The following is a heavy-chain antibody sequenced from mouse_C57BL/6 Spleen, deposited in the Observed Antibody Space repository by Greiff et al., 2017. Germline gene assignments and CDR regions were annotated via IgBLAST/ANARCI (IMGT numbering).Heavy chain of an antibody. J-gene: IGHJ4*01. Sequence: QVQLKQPGAELVKPGASVKLSCKASGYTFTSYWMHWVKQRPGQGLEWIGMIHPNSGSTNYNEKFKSKATLTVDKSSSTAYMQLSSLTSEDSAVYYCAREEGSSSLYAMDYWGQGTSVTVSS. CDR1: GYTFTSYW. D-gene: IGHD1-3*01. CDR2: IHPNSGST. V-gene: IGHV1-64*01. CDR3: AREEGSSSLYAMDY.